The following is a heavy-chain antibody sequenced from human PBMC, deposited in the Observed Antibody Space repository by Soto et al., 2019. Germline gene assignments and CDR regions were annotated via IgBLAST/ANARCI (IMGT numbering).Heavy chain of an antibody. CDR3: ARQYYDIFTGYLGHPYYMVV. CDR2: IYYSGST. Sequence: PSETLSLTCTVSGGSISSYYWSWIRQPPGKGLEWIGYIYYSGSTNYNPSLKSRVTISVDTSKNQFSLKLSSVTAADTAVYYCARQYYDIFTGYLGHPYYMVVWGKGTTVTVSS. J-gene: IGHJ6*03. CDR1: GGSISSYY. V-gene: IGHV4-59*08. D-gene: IGHD3-9*01.